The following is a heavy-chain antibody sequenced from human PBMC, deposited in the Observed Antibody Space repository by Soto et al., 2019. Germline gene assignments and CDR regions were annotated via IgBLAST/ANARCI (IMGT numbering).Heavy chain of an antibody. CDR2: IYPGDSGI. D-gene: IGHD1-26*01. CDR3: ASLIVGAINFQY. J-gene: IGHJ1*01. CDR1: GYSFTNYW. V-gene: IGHV5-51*01. Sequence: ESLKISCKASGYSFTNYWIGWVRQMPGKGLEWMGIIYPGDSGIRYSPSFQGQVTISADKSINTAYLQWSSLKASDTAMYYCASLIVGAINFQYWGQGTLVTVSS.